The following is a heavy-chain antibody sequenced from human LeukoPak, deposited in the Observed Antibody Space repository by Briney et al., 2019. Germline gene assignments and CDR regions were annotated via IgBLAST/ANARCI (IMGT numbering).Heavy chain of an antibody. V-gene: IGHV3-21*01. J-gene: IGHJ3*02. D-gene: IGHD3-16*01. Sequence: PGGSLRLSCAASGFTFSSYTMNWVRQAPGKGLEWVSSISGSSYYIYYADSVKGRFTISRDNSKNTLYLQMNSLRAEDSALYYCARDWGYPDAFDIWGQGTMVTVSS. CDR1: GFTFSSYT. CDR2: ISGSSYYI. CDR3: ARDWGYPDAFDI.